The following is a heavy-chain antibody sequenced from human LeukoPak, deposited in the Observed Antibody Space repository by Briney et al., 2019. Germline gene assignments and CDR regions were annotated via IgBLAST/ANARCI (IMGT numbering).Heavy chain of an antibody. D-gene: IGHD6-25*01. J-gene: IGHJ3*02. Sequence: SETLSLTCTVSGGSISSGSYYWSWIRRPAGKGLEWIGRIFTSGSTDYNPSLKSRVTISIDTSKNQFSLKLSSVTAADTAVYYCARAVSGYAFDICGQGTMVTVSS. CDR3: ARAVSGYAFDI. V-gene: IGHV4-61*02. CDR1: GGSISSGSYY. CDR2: IFTSGST.